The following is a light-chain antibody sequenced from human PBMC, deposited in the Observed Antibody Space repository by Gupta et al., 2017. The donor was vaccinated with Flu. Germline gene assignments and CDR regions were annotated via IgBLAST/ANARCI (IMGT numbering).Light chain of an antibody. CDR2: LGS. J-gene: IGKJ1*01. Sequence: IMMSRSPLSLPVTPGEPASISCRSSQRLLHSNGYNYLDWYLQKPGQAPQLLIYLGSNRASGVPDRFSGSGSGTDFTLKISRVEAEDVGVYYCMQALQTPRTFGQGTKVEIK. V-gene: IGKV2-28*01. CDR3: MQALQTPRT. CDR1: QRLLHSNGYNY.